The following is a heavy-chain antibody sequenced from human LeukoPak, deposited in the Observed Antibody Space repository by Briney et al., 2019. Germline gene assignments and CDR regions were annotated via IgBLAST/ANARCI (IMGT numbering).Heavy chain of an antibody. D-gene: IGHD3-3*01. V-gene: IGHV3-21*01. J-gene: IGHJ4*02. CDR2: ISSSSSYI. Sequence: GGSLRLSCAGSGFTFSSYSMNWVRQAPGKGLEWVASISSSSSYIYYADSVKGRFTISRDNAKNSLYLQMNSLRAEDTAVYYCARDLTTYYDFWSGFGAIDYWGQGTLVTVSS. CDR1: GFTFSSYS. CDR3: ARDLTTYYDFWSGFGAIDY.